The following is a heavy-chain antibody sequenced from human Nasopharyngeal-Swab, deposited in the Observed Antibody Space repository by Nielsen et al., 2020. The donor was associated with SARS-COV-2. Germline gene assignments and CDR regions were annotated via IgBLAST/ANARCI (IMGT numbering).Heavy chain of an antibody. Sequence: ASVKVSCKASGYTFTNYALNWVRQAPGQGLEWMGWINTNPGHPTYAQGFTGRFVFSLDTSVSTAYLQISGLKSEDTAVYRCAREGDASVPGTLFDYWGQGTQVTVSS. CDR3: AREGDASVPGTLFDY. V-gene: IGHV7-4-1*02. J-gene: IGHJ4*02. CDR1: GYTFTNYA. D-gene: IGHD6-19*01. CDR2: INTNPGHP.